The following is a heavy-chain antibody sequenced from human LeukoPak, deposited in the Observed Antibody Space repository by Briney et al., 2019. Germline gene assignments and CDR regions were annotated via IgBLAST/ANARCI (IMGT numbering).Heavy chain of an antibody. CDR3: ARDLRGSRDY. Sequence: GGSPRLSCAASGFTFSTYWVHWVRQAPGKGLVWVSRINPDGSRTDYADSVKGRFTISRDNAKNTLYLQMNSLRAEDTAVYFCARDLRGSRDYWGQGTLVTVSS. J-gene: IGHJ4*02. D-gene: IGHD2-15*01. CDR1: GFTFSTYW. CDR2: INPDGSRT. V-gene: IGHV3-74*01.